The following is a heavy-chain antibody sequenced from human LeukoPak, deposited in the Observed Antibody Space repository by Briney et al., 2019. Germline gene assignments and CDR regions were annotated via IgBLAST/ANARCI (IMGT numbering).Heavy chain of an antibody. J-gene: IGHJ4*02. V-gene: IGHV4-59*05. CDR3: ARCDSSSWTRPSFDY. Sequence: KPGGSLGLSCAASGFTFSSYTMIWVRQAPGKGLEWIGSIYYSGSTYYNPSLKSRVTISVDTSKNQFSLKLSSVTAADTAVYYCARCDSSSWTRPSFDYWGQGTLVTVSS. CDR2: IYYSGST. CDR1: GFTFSSYT. D-gene: IGHD6-13*01.